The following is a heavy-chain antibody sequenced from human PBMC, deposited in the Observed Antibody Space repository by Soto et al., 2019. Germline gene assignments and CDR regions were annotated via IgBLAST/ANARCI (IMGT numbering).Heavy chain of an antibody. D-gene: IGHD3-16*01. CDR3: VRAGDYVWGSYADY. Sequence: GGCLRLSCAASGFIFTNYGMHWVRQAPGKGLEWVSVIWYDGSNKYYADSVKDRFTVSRDNAKNSLYVQMNSLRAEDTAMYYCVRAGDYVWGSYADYWGQGTLVTVSS. J-gene: IGHJ4*02. CDR2: IWYDGSNK. CDR1: GFIFTNYG. V-gene: IGHV3-33*01.